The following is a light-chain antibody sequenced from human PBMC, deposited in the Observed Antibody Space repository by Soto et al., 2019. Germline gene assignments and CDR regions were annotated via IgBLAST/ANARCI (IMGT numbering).Light chain of an antibody. CDR1: QGIGSS. Sequence: DIQLTQSPSFLSASVGDRVTITCRASQGIGSSLAWYQQKPGNAPKILIYAAATLQGGVPSRFSGSGSGTEFPLTISSVRTEDFASYYCQQLNSYPREVTFGGGTKVEIK. CDR3: QQLNSYPREVT. V-gene: IGKV1-9*01. CDR2: AAA. J-gene: IGKJ4*01.